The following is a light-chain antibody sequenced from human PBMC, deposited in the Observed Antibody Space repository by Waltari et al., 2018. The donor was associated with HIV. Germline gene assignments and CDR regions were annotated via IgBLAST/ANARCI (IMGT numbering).Light chain of an antibody. CDR3: QSYDVALGGFYL. J-gene: IGLJ1*01. CDR2: GDY. CDR1: ASDIGTNYD. Sequence: QSVLTQPPSVSGAPGPGVTISCSGSASDIGTNYDVNWYQQFPGAAPKLLIFGDYNRPSGVPDRFSGSKSGTSASLAITGLQPEDEADYYCQSYDVALGGFYLFGTGTTVTVL. V-gene: IGLV1-40*01.